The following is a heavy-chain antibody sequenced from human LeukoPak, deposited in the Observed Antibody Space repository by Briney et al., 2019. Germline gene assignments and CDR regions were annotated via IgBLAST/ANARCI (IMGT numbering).Heavy chain of an antibody. CDR3: ARDLRVRYCSSTSCYLINWFDP. Sequence: SSETLSLTCTVSGGSISSYCWSWIRQPAGKGLEWIGRIYTSGSTNYNPSLKSRVTMSVDTSKNQFSLKLSSVTAADTAVYYCARDLRVRYCSSTSCYLINWFDPWGQGTLVTVSS. CDR1: GGSISSYC. CDR2: IYTSGST. J-gene: IGHJ5*02. V-gene: IGHV4-4*07. D-gene: IGHD2-2*01.